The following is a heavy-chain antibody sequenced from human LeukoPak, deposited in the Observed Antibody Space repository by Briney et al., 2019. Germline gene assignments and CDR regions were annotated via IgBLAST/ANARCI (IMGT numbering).Heavy chain of an antibody. D-gene: IGHD3-22*01. CDR3: ARRGYYYDSSRYFYAFDI. CDR1: GGSISSSSYY. Sequence: PSETLSLTCTVSGGSISSSSYYWGWIRQPPGKGLEWIGSIYYSGSTYYNPSLKSRVTISVDTSKNQFSLKLSSVTAADTAVYYCARRGYYYDSSRYFYAFDIWGQGTMVTVSS. J-gene: IGHJ3*02. V-gene: IGHV4-39*01. CDR2: IYYSGST.